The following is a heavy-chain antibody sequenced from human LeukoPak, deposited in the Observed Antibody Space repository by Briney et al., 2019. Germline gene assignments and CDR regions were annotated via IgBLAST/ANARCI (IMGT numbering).Heavy chain of an antibody. J-gene: IGHJ4*02. CDR2: TNQDGSEK. D-gene: IGHD1-1*01. V-gene: IGHV3-7*01. CDR3: ASSFSTGYSTYWNY. Sequence: PGGSLRLSCAASGFTFSSYGMHWVRQAPGKGLEWVASTNQDGSEKYYVDSVKGRFTISRDNAKTSLYLQMDSLRAEDTAVYYCASSFSTGYSTYWNYWGQGSLVTVSS. CDR1: GFTFSSYG.